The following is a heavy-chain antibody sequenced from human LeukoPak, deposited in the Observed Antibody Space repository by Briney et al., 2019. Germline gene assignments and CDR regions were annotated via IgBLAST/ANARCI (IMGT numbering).Heavy chain of an antibody. V-gene: IGHV5-51*01. D-gene: IGHD3-9*01. CDR1: GYNFNSYW. CDR3: ARRSRNYDILTGYYESRDAFDI. Sequence: GESLKISCQGSGYNFNSYWIGWVRQMPGKGLGWMGILYPGDFDTKYSPSVQGQVTISVDKSTSTAYLQWSSLKASDTAMYYCARRSRNYDILTGYYESRDAFDIWGQGTMVTVSS. CDR2: LYPGDFDT. J-gene: IGHJ3*02.